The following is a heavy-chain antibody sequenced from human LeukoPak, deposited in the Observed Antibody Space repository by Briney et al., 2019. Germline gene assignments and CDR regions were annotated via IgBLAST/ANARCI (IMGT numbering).Heavy chain of an antibody. CDR2: IYHSGST. CDR1: GYSISSGYY. J-gene: IGHJ4*02. V-gene: IGHV4-38-2*01. Sequence: SETLSLTCAVSGYSISSGYYWGWIRQPPGKGLEWIGSIYHSGSTYYNPSLKSRVTISVDTSKNQFSLKLSSVTAADTAVYYCARGFWLRHYYDYWGQGTLVTVSS. D-gene: IGHD5-12*01. CDR3: ARGFWLRHYYDY.